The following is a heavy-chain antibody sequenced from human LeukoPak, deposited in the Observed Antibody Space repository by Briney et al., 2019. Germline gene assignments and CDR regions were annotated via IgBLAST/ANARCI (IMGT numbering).Heavy chain of an antibody. CDR1: GFTFRNYW. CDR2: TKPDGSAE. CDR3: ARDGGLKTNFDY. D-gene: IGHD2-15*01. J-gene: IGHJ4*02. Sequence: PGGSLRLSCAASGFTFRNYWMGWVRQAPGKGLEWVANTKPDGSAEYYADSVRGLFTTSRANANNFLYLQMNRLRAEDTAVYYCARDGGLKTNFDYWGQGTLVTVSS. V-gene: IGHV3-7*01.